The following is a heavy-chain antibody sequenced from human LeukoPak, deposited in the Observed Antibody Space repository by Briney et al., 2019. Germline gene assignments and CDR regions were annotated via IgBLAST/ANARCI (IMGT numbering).Heavy chain of an antibody. CDR1: GGSISSAGYY. CDR3: ARGRVRYMDV. J-gene: IGHJ6*03. V-gene: IGHV4-31*03. Sequence: SETLSLTCTVSGGSISSAGYYWSWIRQHPGKGLDWIGYIYDSGRTYYNPSLKSRITTSVDTSKNQFSLKLSSVTAADTAVYYCARGRVRYMDVWGKGTTVTVSS. CDR2: IYDSGRT. D-gene: IGHD3-10*01.